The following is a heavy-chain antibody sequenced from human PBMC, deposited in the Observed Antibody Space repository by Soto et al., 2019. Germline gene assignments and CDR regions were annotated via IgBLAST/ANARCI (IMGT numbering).Heavy chain of an antibody. J-gene: IGHJ6*02. Sequence: ASVKVSCKGSGYRFSGYYIHWVRQAPGQGLEWMGGINPINGGTNYAQKFQGWVTMTSDTSISTAYMELSRLRSDDTAVYYCARDLSDLNWNYAGYYYGMDVWGQGTTVTVSS. CDR3: ARDLSDLNWNYAGYYYGMDV. V-gene: IGHV1-2*04. CDR2: INPINGGT. CDR1: GYRFSGYY. D-gene: IGHD1-7*01.